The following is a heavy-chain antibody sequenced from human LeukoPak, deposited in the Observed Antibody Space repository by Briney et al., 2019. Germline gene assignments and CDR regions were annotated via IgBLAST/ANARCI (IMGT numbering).Heavy chain of an antibody. V-gene: IGHV1-8*01. D-gene: IGHD3-9*01. J-gene: IGHJ6*02. CDR2: MNPNSGNT. CDR1: GYTFTSYD. Sequence: VASVKVSCKASGYTFTSYDINWVRQATGQGLEWMGWMNPNSGNTGYAQKFQGRVTMTRNTSISTAYMELSSLRSEDTAVYYCARGPYYDILTGLLDYYYYYGMDVWGQGTTVTVSS. CDR3: ARGPYYDILTGLLDYYYYYGMDV.